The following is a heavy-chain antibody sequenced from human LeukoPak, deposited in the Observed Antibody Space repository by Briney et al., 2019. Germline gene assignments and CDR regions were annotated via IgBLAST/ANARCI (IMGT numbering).Heavy chain of an antibody. D-gene: IGHD3-22*01. J-gene: IGHJ3*02. CDR1: GFTFDDYA. V-gene: IGHV3-9*01. CDR2: ISWNSGSI. Sequence: PGGSLRLSCAASGFTFDDYAMHWVRQAPGKGLEWVSGISWNSGSIGYADSVKGRFTISRDNAKNSLYLQMNSLRAEDTALYYCAKVAGITMIVEGAFDIWGQGTMVTVSS. CDR3: AKVAGITMIVEGAFDI.